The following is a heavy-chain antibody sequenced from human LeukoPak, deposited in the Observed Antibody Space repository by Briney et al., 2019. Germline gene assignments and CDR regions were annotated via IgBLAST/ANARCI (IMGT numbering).Heavy chain of an antibody. J-gene: IGHJ4*02. CDR2: IYPGDSDT. D-gene: IGHD3-22*01. V-gene: IGHV5-51*01. CDR1: GYSFSSYW. CDR3: ARQGHYYDSSGYSDS. Sequence: GESLKISCKGSGYSFSSYWIGWVRQMPGKGLEWMGIIYPGDSDTRYSPSFQGQVTISADRSISTAYLQWSSLKASDSALYYCARQGHYYDSSGYSDSWGQGTLVTVSS.